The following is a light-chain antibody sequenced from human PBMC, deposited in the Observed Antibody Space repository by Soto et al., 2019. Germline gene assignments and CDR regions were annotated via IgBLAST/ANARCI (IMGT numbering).Light chain of an antibody. Sequence: DIQMTQFPSTLSASVGGRVTITCRASPTISSWLAWYQQKPGKAPKLLIYKASTLKSGVPSRFSGSGSGTEFTLTISSLQPDDFATYYCQHYNSYSEAFGQGTKVDI. V-gene: IGKV1-5*03. CDR2: KAS. CDR1: PTISSW. J-gene: IGKJ1*01. CDR3: QHYNSYSEA.